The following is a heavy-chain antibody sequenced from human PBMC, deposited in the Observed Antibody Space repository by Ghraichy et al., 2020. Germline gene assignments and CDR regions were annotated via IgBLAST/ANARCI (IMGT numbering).Heavy chain of an antibody. CDR3: ARDYGGLIDY. V-gene: IGHV4-59*01. Sequence: SETLSLTCTVSGGSISTYYWSWIRQPPGKGLEWIGYIYYSGSTNYNPSLKSRVTISIDTSKKQFSLKLSSVTAADTAVYYCARDYGGLIDYWGQGTLVTVSS. CDR1: GGSISTYY. J-gene: IGHJ4*02. CDR2: IYYSGST. D-gene: IGHD4-23*01.